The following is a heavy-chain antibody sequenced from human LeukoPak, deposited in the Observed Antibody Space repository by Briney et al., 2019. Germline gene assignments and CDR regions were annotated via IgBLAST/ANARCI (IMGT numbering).Heavy chain of an antibody. CDR1: GFTFGDYA. CDR3: ARDSVQWELNFDY. V-gene: IGHV3-21*01. D-gene: IGHD1-26*01. Sequence: GGSLRLSCTASGFTFGDYAMTWVRQAPGKGLEWVSSISSSSSYIYYADSVKGRFTISRDNAKNSLYLQMNSLRAEDTAVYYCARDSVQWELNFDYWGQGTLVTVSS. J-gene: IGHJ4*02. CDR2: ISSSSSYI.